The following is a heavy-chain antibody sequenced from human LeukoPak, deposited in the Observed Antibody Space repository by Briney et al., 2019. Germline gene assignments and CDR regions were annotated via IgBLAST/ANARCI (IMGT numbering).Heavy chain of an antibody. Sequence: SETLSLTCTVTAGSISTYYWSCIRQTAGKGLEWIGHINPRGNIKYNPSLKSRVSLSMDTSKNPFSLKVNSVTAADTAVYYCARGGAQWLVEEAFDFWGRGTMVTVSS. D-gene: IGHD6-19*01. CDR2: INPRGNI. J-gene: IGHJ3*01. V-gene: IGHV4-4*07. CDR1: AGSISTYY. CDR3: ARGGAQWLVEEAFDF.